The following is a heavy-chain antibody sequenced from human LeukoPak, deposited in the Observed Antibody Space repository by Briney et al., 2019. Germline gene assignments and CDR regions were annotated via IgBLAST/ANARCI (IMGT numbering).Heavy chain of an antibody. CDR1: GFTFSSYG. Sequence: GRSLRLSCAASGFTFSSYGMHWVRQAPGKGLEWVAVIWYDGSNKYYADSVKGRFTISRDNSKNTLYLQMNGLRAEDTAVYYCARDRRGYRGYDSIDLGWFDPWGQGTLVTVSS. V-gene: IGHV3-33*01. D-gene: IGHD5-12*01. CDR3: ARDRRGYRGYDSIDLGWFDP. J-gene: IGHJ5*02. CDR2: IWYDGSNK.